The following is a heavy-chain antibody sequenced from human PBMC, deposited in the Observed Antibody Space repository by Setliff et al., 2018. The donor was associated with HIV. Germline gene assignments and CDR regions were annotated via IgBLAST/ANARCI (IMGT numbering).Heavy chain of an antibody. J-gene: IGHJ4*02. V-gene: IGHV4-59*01. CDR3: ARLRDMEWELIGLDY. Sequence: KPSETLSLTCTVSGGSISNYYWSWIRQSPEKGLEWIGYIHYSGSTNYNPSLKSRVTISLDTSKTQFSLKLSSVTAADTAIYYCARLRDMEWELIGLDYWGRGTLVTVS. D-gene: IGHD1-26*01. CDR2: IHYSGST. CDR1: GGSISNYY.